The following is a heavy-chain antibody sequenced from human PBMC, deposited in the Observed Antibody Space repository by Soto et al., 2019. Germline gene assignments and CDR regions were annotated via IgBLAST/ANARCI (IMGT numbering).Heavy chain of an antibody. J-gene: IGHJ5*02. CDR1: GFTFSSYE. CDR2: ISSSGSTI. V-gene: IGHV3-48*03. D-gene: IGHD2-15*01. CDR3: ARVLGYCSAGSCRRGYNWFDP. Sequence: GGSLRLSCAASGFTFSSYEMNWVRQAPGKGLEWVSYISSSGSTIYYADSVKGRFTISRDIATNSSFLQMKGLTPDDTALYYCARVLGYCSAGSCRRGYNWFDPWGQGTLVTVSS.